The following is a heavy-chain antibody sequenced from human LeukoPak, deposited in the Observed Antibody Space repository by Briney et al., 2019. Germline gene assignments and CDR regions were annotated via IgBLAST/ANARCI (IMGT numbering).Heavy chain of an antibody. Sequence: ASVKVSCKASGYTFTSYGTSWVRQAPGQGLEWMGWISAYNGNTNYAQKLQGRVTMTTDPSTSTAYMELRSLRSDDTAVYYCARDGDSSGYYYPDDYWGQGTLVTVSS. J-gene: IGHJ4*02. CDR1: GYTFTSYG. D-gene: IGHD3-22*01. CDR2: ISAYNGNT. CDR3: ARDGDSSGYYYPDDY. V-gene: IGHV1-18*01.